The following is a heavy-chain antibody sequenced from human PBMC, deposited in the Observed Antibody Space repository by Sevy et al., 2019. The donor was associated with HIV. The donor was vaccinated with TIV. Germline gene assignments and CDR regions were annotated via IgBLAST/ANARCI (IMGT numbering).Heavy chain of an antibody. CDR1: GFTFSSYW. CDR3: ARDLPHLLPWELSRGSDY. CDR2: INSDGSKT. V-gene: IGHV3-74*01. D-gene: IGHD3-16*01. Sequence: GGSLRLSCAASGFTFSSYWMHWVRQAPGKGLVWVSHINSDGSKTAYADSVKGRFTISRDSSKNTIYLEMNSLRPEDTAVYYCARDLPHLLPWELSRGSDYWGQGTLVTVSS. J-gene: IGHJ4*02.